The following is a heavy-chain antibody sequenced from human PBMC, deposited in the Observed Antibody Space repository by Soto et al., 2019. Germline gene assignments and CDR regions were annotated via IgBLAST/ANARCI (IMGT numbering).Heavy chain of an antibody. CDR3: ARVSGWELPHPMDY. CDR2: IYYSGST. CDR1: GGSISSYY. J-gene: IGHJ4*02. D-gene: IGHD1-26*01. Sequence: PSETLSLTCTVSGGSISSYYWSWIRQPPGKGLEWIGYIYYSGSTNYNPSLKSRVTISVDTSKNQFSLKLSSVTAADTAVYYCARVSGWELPHPMDYWGQGTLVTVSS. V-gene: IGHV4-59*01.